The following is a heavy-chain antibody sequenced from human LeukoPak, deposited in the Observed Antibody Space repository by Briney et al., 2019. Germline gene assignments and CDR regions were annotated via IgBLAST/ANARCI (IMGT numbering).Heavy chain of an antibody. D-gene: IGHD6-13*01. CDR1: GDSISIGDYR. V-gene: IGHV4-30-4*01. Sequence: PSQTLSLTCSVSGDSISIGDYRWSWIRQSPGKGLEWIGYIYYIGTAYYNPSLRSRVALSADTSKNQFSLKLSSVTAADTAVYYCARDEGNSSSWYGTWGQGTLVTVSS. J-gene: IGHJ5*02. CDR3: ARDEGNSSSWYGT. CDR2: IYYIGTA.